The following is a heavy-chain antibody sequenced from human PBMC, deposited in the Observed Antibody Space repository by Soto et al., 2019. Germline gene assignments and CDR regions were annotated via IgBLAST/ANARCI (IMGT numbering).Heavy chain of an antibody. Sequence: QVQLVESGGGVVQPGRSLRLSCAASGFTFSSYGMHWVRQAPGKGLEWVAVIWYDGSNKYYADSVKGRFTISRDNSKNTLYLQMNSLRAEDTAVYYCARGPIIHLYDILTGPYYGMVVWGQGTTVTVSS. D-gene: IGHD3-9*01. CDR2: IWYDGSNK. CDR3: ARGPIIHLYDILTGPYYGMVV. V-gene: IGHV3-33*01. CDR1: GFTFSSYG. J-gene: IGHJ6*02.